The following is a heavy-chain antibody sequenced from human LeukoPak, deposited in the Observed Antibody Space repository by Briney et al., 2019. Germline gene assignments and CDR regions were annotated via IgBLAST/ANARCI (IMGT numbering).Heavy chain of an antibody. Sequence: GASVKVSCKASGYTFTSYGISWVRQAPGQGLEWMGWINPNSGGTNYAQKFQGRVTMTRDTSISTAYMELSRLRSDDTAVYYCARSTQFFWYFDLWGRGTLVTVSS. V-gene: IGHV1-2*02. D-gene: IGHD3-3*01. CDR1: GYTFTSYG. CDR2: INPNSGGT. J-gene: IGHJ2*01. CDR3: ARSTQFFWYFDL.